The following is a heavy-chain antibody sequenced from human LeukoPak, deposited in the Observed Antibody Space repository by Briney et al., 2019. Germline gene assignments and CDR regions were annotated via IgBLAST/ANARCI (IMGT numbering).Heavy chain of an antibody. CDR2: ISGSGGST. CDR1: GFTFSSYA. V-gene: IGHV3-23*01. D-gene: IGHD1-26*01. CDR3: AKEEWELRSRHYDY. J-gene: IGHJ4*02. Sequence: PGGSLRLSCAASGFTFSSYAMSWVRQAPGKGLEWVSAISGSGGSTYYADSAKGRFTTSRDNSKNTLYLQMNSLRAEDTAVYYCAKEEWELRSRHYDYWGQGTLVTVSS.